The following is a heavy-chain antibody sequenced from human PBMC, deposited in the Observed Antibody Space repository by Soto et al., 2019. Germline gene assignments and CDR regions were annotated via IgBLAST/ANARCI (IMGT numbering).Heavy chain of an antibody. J-gene: IGHJ4*02. D-gene: IGHD3-22*01. CDR3: AIVPITMIAKVAPSDY. Sequence: QLQLQESGPGLVKPSETLSLTCTVSGGSISSSSYYWGWIRQPPGKGLECIGSIYYSGSTYYNPSLNSRGTISVYTSKNHFSLKLSSVTAADTAVYYCAIVPITMIAKVAPSDYLGQGTLVTVSS. V-gene: IGHV4-39*01. CDR1: GGSISSSSYY. CDR2: IYYSGST.